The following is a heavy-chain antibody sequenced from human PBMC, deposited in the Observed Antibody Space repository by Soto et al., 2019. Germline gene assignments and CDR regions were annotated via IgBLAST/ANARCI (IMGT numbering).Heavy chain of an antibody. Sequence: QVQLVQSGAEVKKPGASVKVSCKASGYTFTSYAMHWVRQAPGQRLEWMGWINAGNGNTKYSQKFQGRVTITRDTSASTAYMELSSVRSEDTAVYYCARGYGGPIGWFDPWGQGTLVTVSS. D-gene: IGHD3-16*01. J-gene: IGHJ5*02. CDR3: ARGYGGPIGWFDP. CDR2: INAGNGNT. V-gene: IGHV1-3*01. CDR1: GYTFTSYA.